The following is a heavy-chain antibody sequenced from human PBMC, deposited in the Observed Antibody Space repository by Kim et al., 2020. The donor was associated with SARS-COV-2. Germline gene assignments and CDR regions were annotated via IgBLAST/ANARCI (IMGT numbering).Heavy chain of an antibody. Sequence: SVKVSCKASGGTFSSYAISWVRQAPGQGLEWMGGIIPIFGTANYAQKFQGRVTITADESTSTAYMELSSLRSEDTAVYYCAAGWSSGWRHLDYWGQGTLVTVSS. J-gene: IGHJ4*02. CDR3: AAGWSSGWRHLDY. V-gene: IGHV1-69*13. D-gene: IGHD6-19*01. CDR1: GGTFSSYA. CDR2: IIPIFGTA.